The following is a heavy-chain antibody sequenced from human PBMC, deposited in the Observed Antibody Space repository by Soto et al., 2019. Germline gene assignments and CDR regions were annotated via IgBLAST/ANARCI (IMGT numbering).Heavy chain of an antibody. CDR2: ISSSSSYI. J-gene: IGHJ4*02. CDR1: GFTVSSNY. V-gene: IGHV3-21*01. Sequence: EVQLVETGGGLIQPGGSLRLSCAASGFTVSSNYMSWVRQAPGKGPEWVSSISSSSSYIYYADSVKGRFTISRDNAKNSLYLQMNSLRAEDTAVYYCARARGYSSWYFDYWGQGTLVTVSS. CDR3: ARARGYSSWYFDY. D-gene: IGHD6-13*01.